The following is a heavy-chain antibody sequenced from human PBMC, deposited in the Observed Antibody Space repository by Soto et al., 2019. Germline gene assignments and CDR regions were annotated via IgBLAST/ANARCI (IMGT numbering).Heavy chain of an antibody. CDR2: ISGSGGST. CDR3: AKVLGGEFLEWLFGVYYYYYGMDV. D-gene: IGHD3-3*01. Sequence: GGSLRLSCAASGFTFSSYAMSWVRQAPGKGLEWVSAISGSGGSTYYADSVKGRVTISRDNSKNTLYLQMNSLRAEDTAVYYCAKVLGGEFLEWLFGVYYYYYGMDVWGQGTTVTVSS. CDR1: GFTFSSYA. J-gene: IGHJ6*02. V-gene: IGHV3-23*01.